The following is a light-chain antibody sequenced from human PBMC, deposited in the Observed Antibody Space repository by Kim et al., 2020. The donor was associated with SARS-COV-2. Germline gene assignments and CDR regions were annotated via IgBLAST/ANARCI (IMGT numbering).Light chain of an antibody. CDR3: QQYGSSPYT. Sequence: SPGERATLSCRASQTINNNYLAWYQQKPGQAPRVLIHGASSRATGIPDRFSGSGSGTDFTLTISRLEPEDFAVYYCQQYGSSPYTFGGGTKVDIK. J-gene: IGKJ4*01. V-gene: IGKV3-20*01. CDR2: GAS. CDR1: QTINNNY.